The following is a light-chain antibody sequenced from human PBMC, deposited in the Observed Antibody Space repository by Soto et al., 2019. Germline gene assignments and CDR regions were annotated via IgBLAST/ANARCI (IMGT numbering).Light chain of an antibody. V-gene: IGKV1-5*03. CDR3: QQYNNWPFS. J-gene: IGKJ5*01. Sequence: DIQMTDSPSTLSGSVGDRVTITCRASQTISSWLAWYQQKPGKAPKLLIYKASTLKSGVPSRFSGSGSGTEFTLSISGLQSEDFAVHFCQQYNNWPFSFGQATRLEIK. CDR2: KAS. CDR1: QTISSW.